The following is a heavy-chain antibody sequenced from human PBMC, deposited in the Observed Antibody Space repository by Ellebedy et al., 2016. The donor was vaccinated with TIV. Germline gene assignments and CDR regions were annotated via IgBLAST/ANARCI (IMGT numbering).Heavy chain of an antibody. V-gene: IGHV5-51*01. CDR1: GYSFTSHW. J-gene: IGHJ2*01. D-gene: IGHD5-24*01. CDR2: ISPGDSET. Sequence: GESLKISCKASGYSFTSHWIGWVRQMPGKGLEWMGIISPGDSETIYSPSFRGQVTISADKSISTAYLQWSSLKASDTAMYYCARHPNYWYFDLWGRGTLVTVSS. CDR3: ARHPNYWYFDL.